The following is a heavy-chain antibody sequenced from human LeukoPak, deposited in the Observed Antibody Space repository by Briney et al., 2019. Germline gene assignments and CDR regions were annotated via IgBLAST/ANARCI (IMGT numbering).Heavy chain of an antibody. V-gene: IGHV3-20*04. Sequence: GGSLRLSCAASGFTFDDYDMSWVRQTPGRGLEWVSGINWSGGSTGYEDSVKGRFTVPRDNAKNSLYLHMNSLRAEDTALYYCARGWPQLGYFDYWGQGTLVTVSS. CDR3: ARGWPQLGYFDY. CDR2: INWSGGST. J-gene: IGHJ4*02. D-gene: IGHD5-24*01. CDR1: GFTFDDYD.